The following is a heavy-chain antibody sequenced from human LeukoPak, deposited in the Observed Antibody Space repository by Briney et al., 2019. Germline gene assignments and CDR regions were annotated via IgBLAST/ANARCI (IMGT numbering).Heavy chain of an antibody. Sequence: SSETLSLTCAGSGGSISSSNWWSWVRQPPGKGLEWIGEIYHSGSTNYNPSLKSRVTISVDKSKNQFSLNLSSVTAADTAVYYCARMKKWELGGIDYWGQGTLVTVSS. J-gene: IGHJ4*02. D-gene: IGHD1-26*01. CDR3: ARMKKWELGGIDY. CDR2: IYHSGST. CDR1: GGSISSSNW. V-gene: IGHV4-4*02.